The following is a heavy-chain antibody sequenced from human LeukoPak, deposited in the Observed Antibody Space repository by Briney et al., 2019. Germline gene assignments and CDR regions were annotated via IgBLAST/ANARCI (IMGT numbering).Heavy chain of an antibody. CDR1: GFTFSSYG. V-gene: IGHV3-30*03. Sequence: PGGSLRLSCAVSGFTFSSYGIHWVRQAPGKGLEWVAVISYDGSNKYYADSVKGRFTISRDNSKNTLYLQMNSLRAEDTAVYYCARSITGTTGGLFDPWGQGTLVTVSS. J-gene: IGHJ5*02. D-gene: IGHD1-7*01. CDR2: ISYDGSNK. CDR3: ARSITGTTGGLFDP.